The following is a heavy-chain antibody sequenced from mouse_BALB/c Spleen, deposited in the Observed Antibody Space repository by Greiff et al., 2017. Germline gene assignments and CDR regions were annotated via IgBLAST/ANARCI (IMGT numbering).Heavy chain of an antibody. D-gene: IGHD2-4*01. CDR3: ASGNDYDDWFAY. J-gene: IGHJ3*01. Sequence: QVQLQQSGPGLVAPSQSLSITCTVSGFSLTSYGVHWVRQPPGKGLEWLGVIWAGGSTNYNSALMSRLSISKDNSKSQVFLKMNSLQTDDTAMYYCASGNDYDDWFAYWGQGTLVTVSA. CDR2: IWAGGST. CDR1: GFSLTSYG. V-gene: IGHV2-9*02.